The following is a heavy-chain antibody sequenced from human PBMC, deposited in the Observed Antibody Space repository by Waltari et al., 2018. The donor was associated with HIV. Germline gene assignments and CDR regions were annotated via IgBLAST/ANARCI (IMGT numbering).Heavy chain of an antibody. CDR3: SKDDSSGYPPSIGLDY. CDR1: YG. J-gene: IGHJ4*02. V-gene: IGHV3-30*02. D-gene: IGHD3-22*01. Sequence: YGMHWVRQAPGKGLEWVAFIRYDGSNKYYADSVKGRFTIARDNSKNTLYLEMNSLRAEDTAVYYCSKDDSSGYPPSIGLDYWGQGTLVTVSS. CDR2: IRYDGSNK.